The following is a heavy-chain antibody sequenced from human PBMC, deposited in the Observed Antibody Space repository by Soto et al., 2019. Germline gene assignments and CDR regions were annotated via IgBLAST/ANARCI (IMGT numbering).Heavy chain of an antibody. CDR3: ATEDDSWRTSMGRGITPGRYYGMDV. V-gene: IGHV1-3*01. Sequence: GASVKVSCKASGYTFTSYAMNWVRQAPGRGLEWMGWINPGNGKAKYSQKFQGRVIIDGDTSASTAYMELSSLRSEDSAVYYCATEDDSWRTSMGRGITPGRYYGMDVWGQGTTVTVSS. CDR1: GYTFTSYA. D-gene: IGHD3-10*01. J-gene: IGHJ6*02. CDR2: INPGNGKA.